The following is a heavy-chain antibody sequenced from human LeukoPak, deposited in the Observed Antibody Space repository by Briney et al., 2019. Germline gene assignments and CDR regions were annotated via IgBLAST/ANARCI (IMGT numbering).Heavy chain of an antibody. CDR2: IYITGST. Sequence: SETLSLTCTVSGGSISNKYWSWIRQPPGKGLEWIGRIYITGSTTYNPSLKSRVTMSLDTSKNQFSLKLSSVTAADTAVYYCARDSGTTGEVKFDPWGQRTLVTVSS. V-gene: IGHV4-4*07. CDR3: ARDSGTTGEVKFDP. CDR1: GGSISNKY. J-gene: IGHJ5*02. D-gene: IGHD3-10*01.